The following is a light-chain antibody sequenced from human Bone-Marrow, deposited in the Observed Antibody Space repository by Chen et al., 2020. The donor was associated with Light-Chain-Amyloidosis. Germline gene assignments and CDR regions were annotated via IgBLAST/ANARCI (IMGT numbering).Light chain of an antibody. CDR3: RAYISSSTLVV. J-gene: IGLJ2*01. CDR2: DVS. CDR1: SSDVGAYNY. V-gene: IGLV2-14*01. Sequence: SALTQPASVSWSPGPSITISCTGTSSDVGAYNYVSWYQQHPGKAPKLMIYDVSNRPSGVPYRFSGSKSGNTASLTISGLQAEDEADYHCRAYISSSTLVVFGGGTKLTVL.